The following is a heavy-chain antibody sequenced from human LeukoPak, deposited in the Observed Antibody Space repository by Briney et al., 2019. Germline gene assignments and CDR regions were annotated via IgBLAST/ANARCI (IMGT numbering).Heavy chain of an antibody. J-gene: IGHJ4*02. CDR3: ARKPSYGSGSYYDY. D-gene: IGHD3-10*01. V-gene: IGHV3-21*01. CDR2: ISSSGSYI. Sequence: GGSLRLSCAASGFTFSSYSMNWVRQAPGKGLEWVSSISSSGSYIYYADSVKGRFTISRDNAKNSLYLQMNSLRAEDTAVYYCARKPSYGSGSYYDYWGQGTLVTVSS. CDR1: GFTFSSYS.